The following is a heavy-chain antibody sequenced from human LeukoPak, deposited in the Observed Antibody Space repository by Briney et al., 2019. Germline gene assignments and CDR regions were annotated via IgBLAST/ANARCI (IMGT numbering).Heavy chain of an antibody. CDR3: ARDGYSGSSLFDY. J-gene: IGHJ4*02. CDR1: GGSISSHF. Sequence: SETLSLTCTVSGGSISSHFWSWIRQPPGKGLEWIGYIHYTGSTNYNPSLKSRVTMSVDTSKNQFSLKLSSVIAADTAVYYCARDGYSGSSLFDYWGQGTLVTVSS. D-gene: IGHD1-26*01. CDR2: IHYTGST. V-gene: IGHV4-59*11.